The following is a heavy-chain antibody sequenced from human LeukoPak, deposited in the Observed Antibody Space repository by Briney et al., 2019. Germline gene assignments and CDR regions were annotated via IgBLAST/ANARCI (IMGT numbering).Heavy chain of an antibody. Sequence: GASVKVSCKASGGTLSSYAISWVRQAPGQGLEWMGRIIPILGIANYAQKFQGRVTITADKSTSTAYMELSSLRSEDTAVYYCARGRYSSSSGPRYGMDVWGQGTTVTVSS. J-gene: IGHJ6*02. D-gene: IGHD6-6*01. CDR3: ARGRYSSSSGPRYGMDV. V-gene: IGHV1-69*04. CDR2: IIPILGIA. CDR1: GGTLSSYA.